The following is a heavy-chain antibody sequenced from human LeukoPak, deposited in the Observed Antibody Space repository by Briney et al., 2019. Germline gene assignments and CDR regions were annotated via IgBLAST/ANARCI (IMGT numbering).Heavy chain of an antibody. CDR1: GYTFTSYG. D-gene: IGHD6-19*01. V-gene: IGHV1-8*01. J-gene: IGHJ4*02. CDR2: MNPNSSNT. CDR3: AREPSVAGPFDY. Sequence: ASVTVSCKASGYTFTSYGINWVRQATGQGLEWMGWMNPNSSNTGYAQKFQGRVTITADESTSTAYMELSSLRSEDTAVYYCAREPSVAGPFDYWGQGTLVTVSS.